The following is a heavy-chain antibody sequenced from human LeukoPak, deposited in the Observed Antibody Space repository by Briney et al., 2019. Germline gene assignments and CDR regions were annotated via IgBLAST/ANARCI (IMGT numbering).Heavy chain of an antibody. D-gene: IGHD5-24*01. Sequence: GGSLRLSCAASGFTFSSYSMNWVRQAPGKGLEWVSSISSSGSTIYYADSVKGRFTISRDNAKNSLYLQMNSLRAEDTAVYYCARERDGYNYHFDYWGQGTLVTVSS. CDR1: GFTFSSYS. CDR3: ARERDGYNYHFDY. V-gene: IGHV3-21*04. J-gene: IGHJ4*02. CDR2: ISSSGSTI.